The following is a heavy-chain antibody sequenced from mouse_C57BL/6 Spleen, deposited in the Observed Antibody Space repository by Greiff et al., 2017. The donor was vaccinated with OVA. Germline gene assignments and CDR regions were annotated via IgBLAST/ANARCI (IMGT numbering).Heavy chain of an antibody. D-gene: IGHD4-1*01. CDR3: AIGGTGTGFDY. J-gene: IGHJ2*01. CDR2: IHPSDSDT. V-gene: IGHV1-74*01. Sequence: QVQLKQPGAELVKPGASVKVSCKASGYTFTSYWMHWVKQRPGQGLEWIGRIHPSDSDTNYNQKFKGKATLTVDKSSSTAYMQLSSLTSEDTAVYYCAIGGTGTGFDYWGQGTTLTVSA. CDR1: GYTFTSYW.